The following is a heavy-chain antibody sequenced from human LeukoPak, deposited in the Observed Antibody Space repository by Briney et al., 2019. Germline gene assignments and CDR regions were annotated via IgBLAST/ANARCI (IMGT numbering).Heavy chain of an antibody. D-gene: IGHD3-9*01. Sequence: PGGSLRLSCAASGFIFSSFAMNWVRQAPGKGLEWVSTISDSGGNTYYADSVKGRFTISRDNSNNMLYLQMNSLRAEDTAVYYCAKRDLDDYFDYWGQGTLVIVSS. CDR1: GFIFSSFA. CDR3: AKRDLDDYFDY. J-gene: IGHJ4*02. CDR2: ISDSGGNT. V-gene: IGHV3-23*01.